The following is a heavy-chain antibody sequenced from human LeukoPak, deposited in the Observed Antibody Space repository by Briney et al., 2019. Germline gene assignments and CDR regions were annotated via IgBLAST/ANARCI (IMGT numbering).Heavy chain of an antibody. Sequence: PSETLSLTCTVSGGSISSYYWSWIRQPPGKGLEWIGYIYYSGSTNYNPSLKSRVSISVDTSKNQFSLKLSSVTAADTAVYYCARLYTDYYYYYMDVWGKGTTVTVSS. CDR3: ARLYTDYYYYYMDV. V-gene: IGHV4-59*01. J-gene: IGHJ6*03. CDR1: GGSISSYY. D-gene: IGHD2-2*02. CDR2: IYYSGST.